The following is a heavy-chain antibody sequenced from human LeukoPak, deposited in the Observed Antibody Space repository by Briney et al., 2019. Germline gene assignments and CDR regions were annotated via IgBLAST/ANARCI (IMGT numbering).Heavy chain of an antibody. J-gene: IGHJ3*02. CDR3: ARENTIFGVVIIEGPDAFDI. CDR1: GFTFSSYA. D-gene: IGHD3-3*01. Sequence: GGSLRLSCAASGFTFSSYAMSWVRQAPGKGLEWVSAISGSGGSTYYADSVKGRFTISRDNSKNTLYLQMNSLRAEDTAVYYCARENTIFGVVIIEGPDAFDIWGQGTMVTVSS. V-gene: IGHV3-23*01. CDR2: ISGSGGST.